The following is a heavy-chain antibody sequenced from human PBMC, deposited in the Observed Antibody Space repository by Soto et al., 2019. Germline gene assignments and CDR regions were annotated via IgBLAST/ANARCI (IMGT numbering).Heavy chain of an antibody. CDR3: TTLSSTWPTGGDY. CDR1: GFIFSNHW. CDR2: IKQDGSEK. Sequence: PGGSLRLSCVASGFIFSNHWLSWVRHAPGKGLEWVANIKQDGSEKYYVDPVKGRFTISRDNAKNSLYLQMNSLRADDTAVYYCTTLSSTWPTGGDYWGQGTLVTVSS. J-gene: IGHJ4*02. V-gene: IGHV3-7*03. D-gene: IGHD6-13*01.